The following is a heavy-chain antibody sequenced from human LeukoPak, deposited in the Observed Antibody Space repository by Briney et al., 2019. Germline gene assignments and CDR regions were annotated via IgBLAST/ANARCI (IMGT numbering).Heavy chain of an antibody. J-gene: IGHJ4*02. Sequence: SGGSLRLSCAASGFTFDDYTMHWVRQAPGKGLEWVSGISWNSGSIGYADSVKGRFTISRDNAKNTLYLQMISLRVEDTAVYYCARGQFRLSDYDSSGFDYWGQGTLVTVSS. CDR1: GFTFDDYT. CDR2: ISWNSGSI. V-gene: IGHV3-9*01. D-gene: IGHD3-22*01. CDR3: ARGQFRLSDYDSSGFDY.